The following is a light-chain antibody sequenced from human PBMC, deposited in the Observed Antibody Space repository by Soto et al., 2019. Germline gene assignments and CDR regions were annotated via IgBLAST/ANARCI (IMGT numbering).Light chain of an antibody. CDR3: QQSYSTPMYT. J-gene: IGKJ2*01. Sequence: DIQMTQSPSSLSASVGDRVTITCRASQSISSYLNWYQQKPGKAPKLLIYAASSLQSGVPSRFSGSGSGTDFTLTISSLQPEDCATYYWQQSYSTPMYTFGQGTKLEIK. CDR1: QSISSY. V-gene: IGKV1-39*01. CDR2: AAS.